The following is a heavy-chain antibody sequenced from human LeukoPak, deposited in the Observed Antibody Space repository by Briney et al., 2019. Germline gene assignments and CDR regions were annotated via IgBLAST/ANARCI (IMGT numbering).Heavy chain of an antibody. CDR2: IYSDYT. CDR1: GFTVSSNS. V-gene: IGHV3-66*03. Sequence: PGGSLRLSCTVSGFTVSSNSMSWVRQAPGKGLEWVSFIYSDYTHYSDSVKGRFTISRDNSKNTLYLQMNSLRAEDTAVYYCARDYDSSGYPPDYWGQGTLVTVSS. J-gene: IGHJ4*02. CDR3: ARDYDSSGYPPDY. D-gene: IGHD3-22*01.